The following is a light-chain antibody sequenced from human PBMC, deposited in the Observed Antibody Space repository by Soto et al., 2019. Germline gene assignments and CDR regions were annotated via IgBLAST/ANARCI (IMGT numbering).Light chain of an antibody. CDR1: QSVSNN. CDR2: GAS. V-gene: IGKV3-15*01. Sequence: EIVMTQSPATLSVSPGERATLSCRASQSVSNNLAWYRQKPGQAPRILIYGASTRATGIPASVSGSGSGREFTRTISSLQSDDFAVDYGQQYYSWSQTCGQGTKVEIK. CDR3: QQYYSWSQT. J-gene: IGKJ1*01.